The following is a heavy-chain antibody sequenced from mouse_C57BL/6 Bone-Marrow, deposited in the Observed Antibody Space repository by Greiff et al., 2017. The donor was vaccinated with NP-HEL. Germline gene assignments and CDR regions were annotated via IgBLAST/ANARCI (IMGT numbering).Heavy chain of an antibody. J-gene: IGHJ2*01. CDR2: IRSKSSNDAT. CDR3: VRGGLTDFDY. V-gene: IGHV10-3*01. Sequence: EVKLMESGGGLVQPKGSLKLSCAASGFTFNTYAMHWVRQAPGKGLEWVARIRSKSSNDATYYADSVKDRFTISRDDSQSMLYLQMNNLKTEDTAMYYCVRGGLTDFDYWGQGTTLTVSS. D-gene: IGHD4-1*01. CDR1: GFTFNTYA.